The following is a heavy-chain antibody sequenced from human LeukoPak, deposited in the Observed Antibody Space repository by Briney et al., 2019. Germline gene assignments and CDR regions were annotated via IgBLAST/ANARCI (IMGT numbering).Heavy chain of an antibody. CDR2: ISYDGSNK. CDR3: ARPEGSSENFDY. Sequence: GRSLRLSCAASGFAFSSYAMHWVRQAPGKGLEWVAVISYDGSNKYYADSVKGRFTISRDNSKNTLYLQMNSLRAEDTAVYYCARPEGSSENFDYWGQGTLVTVSS. J-gene: IGHJ4*02. V-gene: IGHV3-30*01. CDR1: GFAFSSYA. D-gene: IGHD6-25*01.